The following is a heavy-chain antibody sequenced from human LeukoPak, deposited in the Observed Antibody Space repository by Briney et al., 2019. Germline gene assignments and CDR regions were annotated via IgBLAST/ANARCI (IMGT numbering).Heavy chain of an antibody. Sequence: GGSLRLSCAASGFTFSNYWMNWVRQTPGKGLEWVAKIKQDGSEKYYVDSVKGRFTISRDNAKNSLYLQMNSLRAEDTAVYYCARWRSGSSRFDYWGQGTLVIVSS. D-gene: IGHD6-6*01. J-gene: IGHJ4*02. CDR3: ARWRSGSSRFDY. CDR2: IKQDGSEK. CDR1: GFTFSNYW. V-gene: IGHV3-7*01.